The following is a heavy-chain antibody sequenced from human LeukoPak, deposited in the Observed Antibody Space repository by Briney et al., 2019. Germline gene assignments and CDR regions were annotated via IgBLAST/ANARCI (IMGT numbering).Heavy chain of an antibody. V-gene: IGHV3-23*01. J-gene: IGHJ4*02. Sequence: GGSLRLSCAASGFTFSSYAMSWVRQAPGKGLEWVSVISGSGGSTYYADSVKGRFTISRDNSKNTLYLQMNSLRAEDTAVYYCAKRFMVVVTQDNYVDYWGQGTLVTVSS. CDR1: GFTFSSYA. CDR3: AKRFMVVVTQDNYVDY. D-gene: IGHD3-22*01. CDR2: ISGSGGST.